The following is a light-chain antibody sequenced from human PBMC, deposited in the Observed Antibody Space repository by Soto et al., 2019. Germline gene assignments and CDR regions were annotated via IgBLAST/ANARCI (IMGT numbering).Light chain of an antibody. Sequence: QSALTQPRSVPGSPGQSVTISCTGTSSDVGGYNYVSWYKQHPGKAPKLMIYDVSERPSGVPDRFSGSKSGNTASLTISGLQAEDEADYYCCSFGGSYTIFGGGTQLTVL. CDR2: DVS. CDR3: CSFGGSYTI. J-gene: IGLJ2*01. V-gene: IGLV2-11*01. CDR1: SSDVGGYNY.